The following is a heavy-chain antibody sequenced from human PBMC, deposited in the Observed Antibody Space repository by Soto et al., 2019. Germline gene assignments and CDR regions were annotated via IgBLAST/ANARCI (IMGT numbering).Heavy chain of an antibody. CDR3: ARVFCRGDCYSPLDY. Sequence: GGSLRLSCVASGFTFSDFGLNWVRQAPGKGLEWVSSISSSDKYIYYADSVKGRFTISRDNAKNSLSLQMNSLRADDTAVYYCARVFCRGDCYSPLDYWGQGTLVTVSS. CDR2: ISSSDKYI. V-gene: IGHV3-21*01. J-gene: IGHJ4*02. CDR1: GFTFSDFG. D-gene: IGHD2-21*02.